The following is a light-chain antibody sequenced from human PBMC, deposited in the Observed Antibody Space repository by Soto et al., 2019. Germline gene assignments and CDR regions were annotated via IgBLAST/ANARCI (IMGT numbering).Light chain of an antibody. CDR2: EVS. Sequence: QSVLTQPPSASGSPGQSVTISCAGTSSDVGGYNYVSWYQQYPGKVPKLMIYEVSERPSGVPDRFSGSKSGNTAFLTVSGLQAEDEADYYCSSYTGSSTLYVFGTGTKVTVL. J-gene: IGLJ1*01. CDR1: SSDVGGYNY. CDR3: SSYTGSSTLYV. V-gene: IGLV2-8*01.